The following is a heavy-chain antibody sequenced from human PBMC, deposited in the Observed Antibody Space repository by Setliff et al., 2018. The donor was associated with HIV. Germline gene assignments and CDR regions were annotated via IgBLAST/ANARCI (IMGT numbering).Heavy chain of an antibody. D-gene: IGHD4-17*01. J-gene: IGHJ6*03. CDR3: ARHRDYGPYYYYYMDV. V-gene: IGHV4-4*07. CDR1: GGSISSYY. CDR2: IYTSGST. Sequence: SETLSLTCTVSGGSISSYYWSWIRQPAGKGLEWIGRIYTSGSTNYNPSLTSRVTISVDTSKNQFSLKLSSVTAADTAVYYCARHRDYGPYYYYYMDVWGKGSTVTVSS.